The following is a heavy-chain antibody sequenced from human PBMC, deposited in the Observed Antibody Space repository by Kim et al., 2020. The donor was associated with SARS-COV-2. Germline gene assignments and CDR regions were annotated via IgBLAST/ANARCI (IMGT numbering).Heavy chain of an antibody. CDR3: ARGGWQLLAFDY. CDR1: GGSISSGGYS. D-gene: IGHD6-6*01. V-gene: IGHV4-30-2*01. Sequence: SETLSLTCAVSGGSISSGGYSWSWIRQPPGKGLEWIGYIYHSGSTYYNPSLKSRVTISVDRSKNQFSLKLSSVTAADTAVYYCARGGWQLLAFDYWGQGTLVTVSS. J-gene: IGHJ4*02. CDR2: IYHSGST.